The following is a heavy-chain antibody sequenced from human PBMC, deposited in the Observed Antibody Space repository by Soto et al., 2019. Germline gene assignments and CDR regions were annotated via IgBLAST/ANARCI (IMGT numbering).Heavy chain of an antibody. CDR1: GFTFSSYW. Sequence: GGSLRLSCAASGFTFSSYWMSWVRQAPGKGLEWVANIKQDGSEKYYVDSVKGRFTISRDNAKNSLYLQMNSLRAEDTAVYYCARDFPGSGYDPFDYWGQGTLVTVSS. CDR2: IKQDGSEK. J-gene: IGHJ4*02. CDR3: ARDFPGSGYDPFDY. D-gene: IGHD5-12*01. V-gene: IGHV3-7*01.